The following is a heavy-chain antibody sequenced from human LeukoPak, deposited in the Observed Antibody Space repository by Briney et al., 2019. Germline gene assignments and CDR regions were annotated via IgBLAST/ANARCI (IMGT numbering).Heavy chain of an antibody. CDR3: ATARDTANFDY. D-gene: IGHD5-18*01. Sequence: SVKVSCKASGGTFSSYAISWVRQAAGQGLEWMGRIIPIFGTANYAQKFQGRVTITADKSTSTAYMELSSLRSEDTAVYYCATARDTANFDYWGQGTLVTVSS. J-gene: IGHJ4*02. CDR2: IIPIFGTA. V-gene: IGHV1-69*06. CDR1: GGTFSSYA.